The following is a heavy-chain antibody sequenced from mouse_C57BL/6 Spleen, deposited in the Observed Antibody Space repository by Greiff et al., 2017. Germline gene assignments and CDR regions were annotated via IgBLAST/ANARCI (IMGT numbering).Heavy chain of an antibody. Sequence: VKLEESGGGLVKPGGSLKLSCAASGFTFSSYTMSWVRQTPEKRLEWVATISGGGGNTYYPDSVKGRFTISRDNAKNTLYLQMSSLRSEDTALYYCARRLDSSGPPFAYWGQGTLVTVSA. J-gene: IGHJ3*01. D-gene: IGHD3-2*02. V-gene: IGHV5-9*01. CDR2: ISGGGGNT. CDR3: ARRLDSSGPPFAY. CDR1: GFTFSSYT.